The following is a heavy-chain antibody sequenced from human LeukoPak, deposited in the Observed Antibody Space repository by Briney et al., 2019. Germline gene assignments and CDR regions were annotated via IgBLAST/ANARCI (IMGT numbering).Heavy chain of an antibody. CDR3: ARDPATYYYDSSGYYNAFDI. J-gene: IGHJ3*02. CDR1: GFTFSSYG. Sequence: GGSLRLSCAASGFTFSSYGMHWVRQTPGKGLEWVAVIWYDGSNKYYADSVKGRFTISRDNSKNTLYLQMNSLRAEDTAVYYCARDPATYYYDSSGYYNAFDIWGQGTMVTVSS. D-gene: IGHD3-22*01. V-gene: IGHV3-33*01. CDR2: IWYDGSNK.